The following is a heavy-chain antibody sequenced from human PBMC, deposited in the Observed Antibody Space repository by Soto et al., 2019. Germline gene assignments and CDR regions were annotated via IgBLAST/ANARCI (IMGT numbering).Heavy chain of an antibody. CDR2: INHSGST. D-gene: IGHD1-1*01. CDR1: GGSISGYQ. CDR3: ARDELEGLFDY. Sequence: SSETLSLTCAVYGGSISGYQWTWIRQSPGKGLEWIGEINHSGSTNYNPSLKRRVTISVDPSKNQFSLKLSSVTAADTAVYYCARDELEGLFDYWGQGILVTVSS. J-gene: IGHJ4*02. V-gene: IGHV4-34*01.